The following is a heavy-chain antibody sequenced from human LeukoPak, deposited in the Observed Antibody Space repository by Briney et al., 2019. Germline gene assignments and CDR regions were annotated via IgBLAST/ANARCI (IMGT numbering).Heavy chain of an antibody. D-gene: IGHD3-10*01. CDR2: INPNSGGT. CDR1: GYTFTGYY. Sequence: ASVKVSCKASGYTFTGYYMHWVRQAPGQGLEWMGWINPNSGGTNYAQKFQGRVTMTRDTSISTAYMELSRLRSDDTAVYYCATRGVSAPPGPYYYYGVDVRGQGTTVTVSS. V-gene: IGHV1-2*02. CDR3: ATRGVSAPPGPYYYYGVDV. J-gene: IGHJ6*02.